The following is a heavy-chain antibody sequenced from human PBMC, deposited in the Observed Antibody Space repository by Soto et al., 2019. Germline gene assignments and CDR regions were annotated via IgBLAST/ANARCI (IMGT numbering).Heavy chain of an antibody. J-gene: IGHJ4*02. D-gene: IGHD3-22*01. CDR1: GGSIRSYY. Sequence: SETLSLTCTVSGGSIRSYYWIWIRQPPGKGLEWIGYIYYSGSTSYNPSLKSRVTMSVDTSQNQFSLRLTSVTAADTAVYYCARNRYYDSTGYLDYWGQGTLVTVSS. CDR3: ARNRYYDSTGYLDY. V-gene: IGHV4-59*01. CDR2: IYYSGST.